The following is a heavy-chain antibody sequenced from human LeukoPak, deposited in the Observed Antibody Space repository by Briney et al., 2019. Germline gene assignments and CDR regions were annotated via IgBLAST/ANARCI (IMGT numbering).Heavy chain of an antibody. D-gene: IGHD3-10*01. Sequence: ASVKVSCKASGYTFTSYGISWVRQAPGQGLEWMGWISAYNGNTNYAQKLQGRVTMTRNTSISTAYMELSSLRSEDTAVYYCARGRVWFGELLGDYWGQGTLVTVSS. J-gene: IGHJ4*02. CDR1: GYTFTSYG. V-gene: IGHV1-18*01. CDR3: ARGRVWFGELLGDY. CDR2: ISAYNGNT.